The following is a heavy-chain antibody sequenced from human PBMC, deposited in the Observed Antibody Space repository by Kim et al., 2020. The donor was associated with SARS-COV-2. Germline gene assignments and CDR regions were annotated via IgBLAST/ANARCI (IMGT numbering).Heavy chain of an antibody. D-gene: IGHD6-13*01. CDR1: GYTFTSYA. V-gene: IGHV7-4-1*02. Sequence: ASVKVSCKASGYTFTSYAMNWVRQAPGQGLEWMGWINTNTGNPTYAQGFTGRFVFSLDTSVSTAYLQISSLKAEDTAVYYCARNSKKQQLVYYYYYGMDVWGQGTTVTVSS. J-gene: IGHJ6*02. CDR3: ARNSKKQQLVYYYYYGMDV. CDR2: INTNTGNP.